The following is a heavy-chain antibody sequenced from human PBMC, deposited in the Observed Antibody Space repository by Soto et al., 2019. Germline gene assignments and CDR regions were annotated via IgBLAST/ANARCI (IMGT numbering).Heavy chain of an antibody. J-gene: IGHJ4*02. D-gene: IGHD3-10*01. Sequence: QVQLQQWGAGLLKPSETLSLTCAVYGGSFSDNYWTWFRQPPGKGLEWIGEISPSGTTKYIPSLKSLVSISADTSKKQFPLKVTSVTAADTAVYYCVTSLWFGTQPEIWGQGTLVTVSS. CDR2: ISPSGTT. V-gene: IGHV4-34*01. CDR1: GGSFSDNY. CDR3: VTSLWFGTQPEI.